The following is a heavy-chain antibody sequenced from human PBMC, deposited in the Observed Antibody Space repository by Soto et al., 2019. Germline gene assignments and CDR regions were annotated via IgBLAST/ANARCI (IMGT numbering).Heavy chain of an antibody. Sequence: QVQLQESGPGLVKPSQTLSLICTVSGDAISNDNYYWSWMRQPPGKGLERIGYIYSTGSTTYNPSLRSRLTMSIDPSKRHFSLKLTSVTAADTAVYYCARGESMLSSVLTSPLDYWGQGTLVTVSS. CDR3: ARGESMLSSVLTSPLDY. V-gene: IGHV4-30-4*08. D-gene: IGHD3-16*01. CDR2: IYSTGST. J-gene: IGHJ4*02. CDR1: GDAISNDNYY.